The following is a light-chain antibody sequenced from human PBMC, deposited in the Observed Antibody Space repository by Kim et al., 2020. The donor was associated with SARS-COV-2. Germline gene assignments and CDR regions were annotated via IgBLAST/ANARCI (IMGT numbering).Light chain of an antibody. CDR2: DNN. V-gene: IGLV1-40*01. J-gene: IGLJ3*02. CDR1: SSNLGAGYD. Sequence: QSVLTQPPSASGSPGQRVTFTCTGSSSNLGAGYDVHWYQPLPGTAPKLLISDNNSQPSGVADRFSGSKSGTSASLAITGLQAEGEADYFCQAYDINLSAWVFGGGTQVTVL. CDR3: QAYDINLSAWV.